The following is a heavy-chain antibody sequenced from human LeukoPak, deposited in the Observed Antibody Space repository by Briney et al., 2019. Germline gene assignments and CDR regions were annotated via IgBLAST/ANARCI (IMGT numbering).Heavy chain of an antibody. D-gene: IGHD5-18*01. Sequence: GGSLRLSCAASGFTFSSYSMNWVRQAPGKGLEWVSSISSSSSYIYYADSVKGRFTIPRDNAKNSLYLQMTSLRAEDTAVYYCAKVGSGDTGFDYWGQGTLVTVSS. CDR3: AKVGSGDTGFDY. J-gene: IGHJ4*02. CDR2: ISSSSSYI. CDR1: GFTFSSYS. V-gene: IGHV3-21*04.